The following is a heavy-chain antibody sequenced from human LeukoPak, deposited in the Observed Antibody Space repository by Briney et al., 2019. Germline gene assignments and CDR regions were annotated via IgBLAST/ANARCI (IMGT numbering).Heavy chain of an antibody. CDR1: GGSISSGSYY. Sequence: SSETLSLTCTVSGGSISSGSYYWSWIRQPPGKGLEWIGEINHSGSTNYNPSLKSRVTISVDTSKNQFSLKLGSVTAADTAVYYCARRCSGSYRRYFDYWGQGTLVTVSS. CDR2: INHSGST. V-gene: IGHV4-39*07. D-gene: IGHD1-26*01. CDR3: ARRCSGSYRRYFDY. J-gene: IGHJ4*02.